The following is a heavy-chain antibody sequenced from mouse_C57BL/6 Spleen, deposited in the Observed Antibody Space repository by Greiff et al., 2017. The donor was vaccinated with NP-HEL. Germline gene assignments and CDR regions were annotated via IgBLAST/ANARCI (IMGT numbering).Heavy chain of an antibody. V-gene: IGHV1-15*01. Sequence: QVQLQQSGAELVRPGASVTLSCKASGYTFTDYEMHWVKQTPVHGLEWIGAIDPETGGTAYNQKFKGKAILTADKSSSTAYMELRSLTSEDSAVYYCTTPPYGSSSYWGQGTLVTVSA. D-gene: IGHD1-1*01. CDR3: TTPPYGSSSY. CDR1: GYTFTDYE. J-gene: IGHJ3*01. CDR2: IDPETGGT.